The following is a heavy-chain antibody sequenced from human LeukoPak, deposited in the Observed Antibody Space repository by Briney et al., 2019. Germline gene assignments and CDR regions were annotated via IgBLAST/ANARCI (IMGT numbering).Heavy chain of an antibody. J-gene: IGHJ4*02. D-gene: IGHD2-2*01. V-gene: IGHV3-23*01. CDR3: AGTDYCSSTSCYQFDY. CDR1: GFTFNNFG. Sequence: PGGSLRLSCAASGFTFNNFGMSWVRQAPGKGLEWVSAITGPGSKTYYADSVKGRFTISRDNAKNSLYLQMNSLRAEDTAVYYCAGTDYCSSTSCYQFDYWGQGTLVTVSS. CDR2: ITGPGSKT.